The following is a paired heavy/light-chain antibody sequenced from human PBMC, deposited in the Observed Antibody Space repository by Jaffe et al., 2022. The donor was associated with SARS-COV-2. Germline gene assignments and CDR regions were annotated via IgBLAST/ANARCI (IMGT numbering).Heavy chain of an antibody. CDR2: INSDGRIT. Sequence: EVQLVESGGNLVQPGGSLRLSCAASGFTFSNYFMHWVRQGPEKGLVWVSQINSDGRITNYADSVKGRFTVSRDNAKRTLFLQMDSLRAEDTALYYCVRGTTDWDGIDYWGQGTQVTVSS. V-gene: IGHV3-74*01. J-gene: IGHJ4*02. CDR3: VRGTTDWDGIDY. CDR1: GFTFSNYF. D-gene: IGHD3-9*01.
Light chain of an antibody. J-gene: IGKJ2*01. CDR2: KIS. CDR1: QSLVQSGGNTY. Sequence: DIVMTQTPLSSPVTLGQPASISCRSSQSLVQSGGNTYLNWLHQRPGQPPRLLIYKISNRFSGVPDRFSGSGAGSDFTLKISRVEAEDVGVYYCLQTSQLPHTFGQGTKLEIK. V-gene: IGKV2-24*01. CDR3: LQTSQLPHT.